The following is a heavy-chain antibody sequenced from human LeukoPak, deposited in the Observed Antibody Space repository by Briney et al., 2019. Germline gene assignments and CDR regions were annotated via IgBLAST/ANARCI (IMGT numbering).Heavy chain of an antibody. D-gene: IGHD3-16*01. J-gene: IGHJ5*02. CDR1: GFTFSSYS. Sequence: GGSLGLSCAASGFTFSSYSMNWVRQAPGKGLEWVSYISSSSSTIYYADSVKGRFTISRDNAKNSLYLQMNSLRAEDTAVYYCARGGGPFDPWGQGTLVTVSS. CDR2: ISSSSSTI. CDR3: ARGGGPFDP. V-gene: IGHV3-48*01.